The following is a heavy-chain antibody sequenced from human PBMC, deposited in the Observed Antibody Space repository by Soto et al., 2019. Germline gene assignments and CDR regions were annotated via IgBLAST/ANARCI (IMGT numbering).Heavy chain of an antibody. V-gene: IGHV3-13*01. CDR2: IGTAGDT. D-gene: IGHD2-15*01. CDR1: GSTFSSYD. Sequence: PGGSLRLSCAASGSTFSSYDMHSVRQATGRCLEWVSAIGTAGDTYYPGSVKGRFTISRENAKNSLYLQMNSLRAGDTAVYYCARDLRRPYCSGGSCYSGYYYYYGMDVWGQGT. CDR3: ARDLRRPYCSGGSCYSGYYYYYGMDV. J-gene: IGHJ6*02.